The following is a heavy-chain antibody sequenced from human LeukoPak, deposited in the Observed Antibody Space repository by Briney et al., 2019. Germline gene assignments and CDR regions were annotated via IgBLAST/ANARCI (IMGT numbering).Heavy chain of an antibody. J-gene: IGHJ6*03. Sequence: SETLSLTCTVSGGSISTSNYYWGCIRQPPGNGLEWIGNIFYSGSTYYSPSLKSRVTISLDTSRNQFSLKLSSVTAADTAVYYCAREGSGYSYGFGARYYYYMDVWGKGTTVTVSS. D-gene: IGHD5-18*01. CDR3: AREGSGYSYGFGARYYYYMDV. V-gene: IGHV4-39*07. CDR1: GGSISTSNYY. CDR2: IFYSGST.